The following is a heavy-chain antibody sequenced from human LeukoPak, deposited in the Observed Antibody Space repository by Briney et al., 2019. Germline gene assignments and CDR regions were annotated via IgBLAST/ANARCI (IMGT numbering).Heavy chain of an antibody. Sequence: PSETLSLTCTVSGVSISSSNSYWGWIRQPPGKGLEWIGSIYYSGNTYYNASLKSQVSIYIDTSKNQFSPRLTSVTAADTAVYYCARQTGSGLFILPGGQGTLVTVSS. V-gene: IGHV4-39*01. CDR2: IYYSGNT. CDR1: GVSISSSNSY. CDR3: ARQTGSGLFILP. J-gene: IGHJ4*02. D-gene: IGHD3/OR15-3a*01.